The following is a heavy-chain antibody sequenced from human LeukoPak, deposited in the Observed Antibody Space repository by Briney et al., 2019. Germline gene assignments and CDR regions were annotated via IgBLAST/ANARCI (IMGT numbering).Heavy chain of an antibody. CDR3: AREKGAVLLWFGELRNYYGMDV. CDR1: GYTFTSYG. Sequence: ASVKVSCKASGYTFTSYGISWVRQAPGQGLEWMGWISAYNGNTNYAQKLQGRVTMTTDTSTSTAYMELRSLRSDDTAVYYCAREKGAVLLWFGELRNYYGMDVWGQGTTVTVSS. CDR2: ISAYNGNT. D-gene: IGHD3-10*01. J-gene: IGHJ6*02. V-gene: IGHV1-18*01.